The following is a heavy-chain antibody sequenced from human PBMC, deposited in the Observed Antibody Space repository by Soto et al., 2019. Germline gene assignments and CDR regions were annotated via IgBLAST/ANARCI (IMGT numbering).Heavy chain of an antibody. Sequence: EVQLLESGGGLVQPGGSLRLSCAASGFTFSSYAMSWVRQAPGKGLEWVSAISGSGGSTYYADSVKGRFTISRDNSKNTLYLQMNSLRAEDTAVHYCAKARADYYDSGGYPVDYWGQGTLVTVSS. V-gene: IGHV3-23*01. CDR3: AKARADYYDSGGYPVDY. J-gene: IGHJ4*02. D-gene: IGHD3-22*01. CDR2: ISGSGGST. CDR1: GFTFSSYA.